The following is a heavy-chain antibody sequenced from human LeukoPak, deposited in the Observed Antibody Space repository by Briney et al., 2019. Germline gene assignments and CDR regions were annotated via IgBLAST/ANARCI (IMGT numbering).Heavy chain of an antibody. CDR3: AGAPDYDFWSGQRNDAFDI. CDR1: GGSFSGYY. Sequence: SETLSLTCAVYGGSFSGYYWSWTRQPPGKGLEWIGYIYYSGSTNYNPSLKSRVTISVDTSKNQFSLKLSSVTAADTAVYYCAGAPDYDFWSGQRNDAFDIWGQGTMVTVSS. D-gene: IGHD3-3*01. CDR2: IYYSGST. V-gene: IGHV4-59*08. J-gene: IGHJ3*02.